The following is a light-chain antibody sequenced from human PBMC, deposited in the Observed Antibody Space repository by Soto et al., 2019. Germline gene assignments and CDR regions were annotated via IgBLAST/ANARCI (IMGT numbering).Light chain of an antibody. CDR2: GAS. V-gene: IGKV3-20*01. CDR3: QQYGSSPRT. J-gene: IGKJ1*01. Sequence: EIVLTQSPGTLSLSPGERATLSCRASQSVSNNYLAWYQQQPGQAPRLLIYGASSRATGIPDRFSGSGSGIDFTLTISRLEPEDFAVYYCQQYGSSPRTFGQGTKVEIK. CDR1: QSVSNNY.